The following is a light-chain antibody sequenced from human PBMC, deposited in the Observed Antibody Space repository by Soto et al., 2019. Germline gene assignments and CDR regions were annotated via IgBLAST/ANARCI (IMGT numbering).Light chain of an antibody. V-gene: IGLV1-47*01. Sequence: QSVLTQPPSASGTPGQRVTISCSGSISNIGSNFIYWYQQFPGTAPKLLIFRNNERPSGVPDRFSGSKSGNSASLAISGIRSEDEADYHCAAWDDSLSGVVFGGGTQLTVL. CDR1: ISNIGSNF. CDR3: AAWDDSLSGVV. J-gene: IGLJ7*01. CDR2: RNN.